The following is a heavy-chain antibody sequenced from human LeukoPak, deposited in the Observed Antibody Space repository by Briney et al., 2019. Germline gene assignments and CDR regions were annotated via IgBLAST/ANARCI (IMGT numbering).Heavy chain of an antibody. V-gene: IGHV3-74*01. D-gene: IGHD2-15*01. CDR3: ARDWVVATYDAFDI. CDR2: INTDGSST. Sequence: PGGSLRLSCAASGFTFSSYWMHWVRQAPGKGLVWVSRINTDGSSTNYADSVKGRFSTSRDNAKNTLYLQMNSLRAQDTAVYYCARDWVVATYDAFDIWGQGTMVTVSS. J-gene: IGHJ3*02. CDR1: GFTFSSYW.